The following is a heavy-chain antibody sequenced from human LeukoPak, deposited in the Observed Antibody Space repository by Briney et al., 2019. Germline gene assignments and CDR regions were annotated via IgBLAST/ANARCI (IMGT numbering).Heavy chain of an antibody. V-gene: IGHV4-59*01. Sequence: PSETLSLTCTVSGGSISSYYWSWIRQPPGKGLEWIGYIYYSGSTNYNPSLKSRVTISVDTSKNQFSLKLSSVTAADTDVYYCARGYCSGGSCYFIYWGQGTLVTVSS. J-gene: IGHJ4*02. D-gene: IGHD2-15*01. CDR2: IYYSGST. CDR1: GGSISSYY. CDR3: ARGYCSGGSCYFIY.